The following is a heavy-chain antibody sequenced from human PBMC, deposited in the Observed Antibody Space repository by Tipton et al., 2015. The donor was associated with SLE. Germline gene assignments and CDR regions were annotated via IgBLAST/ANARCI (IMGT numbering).Heavy chain of an antibody. Sequence: GLVKPSETLSLTCAVYGASFSDYYWSWIRHPPGKGLEWIGEINDVGGTNFNPSLKSRVTISLDRSKKQLSLELTSITAADTAVYYCGTHSYPYGLGNYYPRGYFDYWGLGTLVTFSS. D-gene: IGHD3-10*01. J-gene: IGHJ4*02. CDR1: GASFSDYY. V-gene: IGHV4-34*01. CDR2: INDVGGT. CDR3: GTHSYPYGLGNYYPRGYFDY.